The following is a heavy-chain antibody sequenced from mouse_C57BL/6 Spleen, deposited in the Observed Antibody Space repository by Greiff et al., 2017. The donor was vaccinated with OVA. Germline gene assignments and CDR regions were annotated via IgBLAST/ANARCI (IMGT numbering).Heavy chain of an antibody. CDR3: ARNGYSYFDY. J-gene: IGHJ2*01. D-gene: IGHD2-3*01. Sequence: QVQLQQSGAELVRPGTSVKVSCKASGYAFTNYLIEWVKQRPGQGLEWIGVINPGSGGTNYNEKFKGKATLTADKSSSTSYMQLSSLTSEDAAVYFCARNGYSYFDYWGQGTTLTVSS. CDR1: GYAFTNYL. V-gene: IGHV1-54*01. CDR2: INPGSGGT.